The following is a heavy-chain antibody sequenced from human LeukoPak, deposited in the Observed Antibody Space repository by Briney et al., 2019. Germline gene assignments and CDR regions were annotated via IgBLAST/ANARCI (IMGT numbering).Heavy chain of an antibody. Sequence: GGSLRLSCAASGFTFDDYAMHWVRQAPGKGLEWGSAISGSGGSTYYADSVKGRFTISRDNSKNTLYLQMNSLRAEDTAVYYCAKDQGDIRGYFDYWGQGTLVTVSS. J-gene: IGHJ4*02. D-gene: IGHD3-9*01. V-gene: IGHV3-23*01. CDR2: ISGSGGST. CDR1: GFTFDDYA. CDR3: AKDQGDIRGYFDY.